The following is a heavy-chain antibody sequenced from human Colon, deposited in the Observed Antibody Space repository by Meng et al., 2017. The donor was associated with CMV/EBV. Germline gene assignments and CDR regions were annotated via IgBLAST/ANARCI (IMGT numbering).Heavy chain of an antibody. D-gene: IGHD1-14*01. V-gene: IGHV3-73*01. Sequence: SGFSFSGSGIHWVRQASGKGLEWVGRIRHKAESYATTYAASLKGRFTISRDDSKNTAYLQMNSLKIEDTAVYYCTRHEVGTGRYFDLWGRGALVTSPQ. CDR1: GFSFSGSG. J-gene: IGHJ2*01. CDR2: IRHKAESYAT. CDR3: TRHEVGTGRYFDL.